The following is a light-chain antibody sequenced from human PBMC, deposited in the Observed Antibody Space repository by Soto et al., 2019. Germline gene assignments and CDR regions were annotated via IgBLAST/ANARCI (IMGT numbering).Light chain of an antibody. J-gene: IGKJ1*01. CDR2: WAS. CDR3: QQYYSTWT. V-gene: IGKV4-1*01. CDR1: QSVSYSSNNKNY. Sequence: DIVMTQSPDSLAVSLGERATINCKSSQSVSYSSNNKNYLAWYQQKPGQPPKLLIYWASTRESGVPDRFSGXXXXXXXXXXXXSLQAEDVAVYYCQQYYSTWTFGQGTKVEIK.